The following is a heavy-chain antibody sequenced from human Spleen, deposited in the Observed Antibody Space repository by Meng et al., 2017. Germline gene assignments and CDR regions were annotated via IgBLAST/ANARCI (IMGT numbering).Heavy chain of an antibody. CDR3: AKDRVAARPIHADYGMDV. Sequence: GESLKISCAASGFTFSSYAMSWVRQAPGKGLEWVSAISGSGGSTYYADSVKGRFTISRDNSKNTLYLQMNSLRAEDTAVYYCAKDRVAARPIHADYGMDVWGQGTTVTVSS. J-gene: IGHJ6*02. CDR2: ISGSGGST. CDR1: GFTFSSYA. V-gene: IGHV3-23*01. D-gene: IGHD6-6*01.